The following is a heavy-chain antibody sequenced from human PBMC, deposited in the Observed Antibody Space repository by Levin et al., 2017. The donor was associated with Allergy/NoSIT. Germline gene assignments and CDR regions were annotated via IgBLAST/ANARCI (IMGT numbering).Heavy chain of an antibody. CDR1: GFTFSSYS. CDR3: ARDNGDYLNGMDV. V-gene: IGHV3-21*01. CDR2: ISSSSSYI. D-gene: IGHD4-17*01. J-gene: IGHJ6*02. Sequence: GGSLRLSCAASGFTFSSYSMNWVRQAPGKGLEWVSSISSSSSYIYYADSVKGRFTISRDNAKNSLYLQMNSLRAEDTAVYYCARDNGDYLNGMDVWGQGTTVTVSS.